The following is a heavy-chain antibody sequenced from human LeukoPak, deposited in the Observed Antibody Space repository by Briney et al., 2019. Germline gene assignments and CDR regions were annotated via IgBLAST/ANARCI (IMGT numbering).Heavy chain of an antibody. CDR2: IYYSGST. CDR1: GGSISSYY. D-gene: IGHD6-6*01. J-gene: IGHJ3*02. Sequence: SETLSLTCTVSGGSISSYYWSWIRQPPGKGLEWIGYIYYSGSTNYNPSLKSRVTISVDTYKNQFSLKLSSVTAADTAVYYCARGRGYSSSYGAFDIWGQGTMVTVSS. V-gene: IGHV4-59*01. CDR3: ARGRGYSSSYGAFDI.